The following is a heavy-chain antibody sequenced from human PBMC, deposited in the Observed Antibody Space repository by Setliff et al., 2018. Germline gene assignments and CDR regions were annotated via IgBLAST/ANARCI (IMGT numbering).Heavy chain of an antibody. V-gene: IGHV4-39*01. J-gene: IGHJ4*02. CDR3: ARHEFVGGYYGSVTYRHFDY. CDR1: GGSISSGSYY. CDR2: IHYSGST. D-gene: IGHD3-10*01. Sequence: PSETLSLTCTVSGGSISSGSYYWGWIRQPPRKGLEWIGSIHYSGSTYYNPSLKSRVTISVDTSKNQFSLKLDSVIVADTAVYYCARHEFVGGYYGSVTYRHFDYWGQGILVTVSS.